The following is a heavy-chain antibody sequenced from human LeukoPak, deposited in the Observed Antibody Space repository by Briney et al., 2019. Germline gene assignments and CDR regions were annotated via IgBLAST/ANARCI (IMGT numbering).Heavy chain of an antibody. CDR3: VERRGREDY. D-gene: IGHD5-24*01. J-gene: IGHJ4*02. V-gene: IGHV3-48*02. CDR2: ISPTSNIV. Sequence: SGGSLRVSCVPRGFSFSLHITNCVRQAPGKGLEWVSYISPTSNIVYYADSVKGRFTISRDNAKNSLYLQINSLREEDTAVYYSVERRGREDYWGQGTLVTVSS. CDR1: GFSFSLHI.